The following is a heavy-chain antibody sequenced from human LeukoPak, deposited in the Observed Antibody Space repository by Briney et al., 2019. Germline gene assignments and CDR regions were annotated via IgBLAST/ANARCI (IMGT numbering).Heavy chain of an antibody. CDR3: ARGGGAAAGSSLAGY. J-gene: IGHJ4*02. Sequence: SETLSLTCAVYGGSFSGYYWSWLRQPPGKGLEWIGEINHSGSTNYNPSLKSRVTISVDTSKNQFSLKLSSVTAADTAVYYCARGGGAAAGSSLAGYWGQGTLVTVSS. CDR1: GGSFSGYY. D-gene: IGHD6-13*01. V-gene: IGHV4-34*01. CDR2: INHSGST.